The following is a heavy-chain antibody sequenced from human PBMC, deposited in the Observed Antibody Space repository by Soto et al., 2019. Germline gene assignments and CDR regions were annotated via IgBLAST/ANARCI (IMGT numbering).Heavy chain of an antibody. V-gene: IGHV5-10-1*01. CDR2: IDPSDSYT. D-gene: IGHD6-13*01. Sequence: LKISCKGSGYSFTSYWISWVRQMPGKGLEWMGRIDPSDSYTNYSPSFQGHVTISADKSISTAYLQWSSLKASDTAMYYCARQGIAAAGTFGYYYGMDVWGQGTTVTVSS. J-gene: IGHJ6*02. CDR3: ARQGIAAAGTFGYYYGMDV. CDR1: GYSFTSYW.